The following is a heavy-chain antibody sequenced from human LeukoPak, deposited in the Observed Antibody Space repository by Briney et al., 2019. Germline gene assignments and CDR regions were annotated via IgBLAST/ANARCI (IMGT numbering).Heavy chain of an antibody. Sequence: ASVKVSCKVSGYTLTELSMHWVRQAPGKGLEWMGSFDLEDGETIYAQKCQGRVTMTEDTSTDTAYMELRSLRSEDTAVYYCATDRVGGINAFDIWGQGTMVTVSS. CDR2: FDLEDGET. CDR3: ATDRVGGINAFDI. J-gene: IGHJ3*02. CDR1: GYTLTELS. V-gene: IGHV1-24*01. D-gene: IGHD3-10*01.